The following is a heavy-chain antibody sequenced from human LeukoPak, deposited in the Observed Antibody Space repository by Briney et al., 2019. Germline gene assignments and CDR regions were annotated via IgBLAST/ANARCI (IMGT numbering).Heavy chain of an antibody. CDR3: ARSGGSRISRVEWGPEGPVSDYYYYYMDV. CDR2: ISAYNGNT. CDR1: GGTFNNSA. J-gene: IGHJ6*03. Sequence: ASVKVSCKTSGGTFNNSAISWVRQAPGQGLEWMGWISAYNGNTNYAQKLQGRVTMTTDTSTTTAYMELRSLRSDDTAVYYCARSGGSRISRVEWGPEGPVSDYYYYYMDVWGKGTTVTVSS. D-gene: IGHD1-26*01. V-gene: IGHV1-18*01.